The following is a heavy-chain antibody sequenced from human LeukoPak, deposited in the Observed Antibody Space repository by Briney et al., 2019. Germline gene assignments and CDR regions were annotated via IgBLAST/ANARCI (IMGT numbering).Heavy chain of an antibody. CDR2: IDYSGST. CDR1: GDSISNFY. J-gene: IGHJ6*03. CDR3: ARDQIYTNYYGSGRPPYYYMDV. D-gene: IGHD3-10*01. V-gene: IGHV4-59*12. Sequence: PSETLSLTCSVSGDSISNFYWSWIRQPPGKGLEWIGYIDYSGSTSYNPSLKSRVTISVDTSKNQFSLKLSSVTAADTAVYYCARDQIYTNYYGSGRPPYYYMDVWGKGTTVTISS.